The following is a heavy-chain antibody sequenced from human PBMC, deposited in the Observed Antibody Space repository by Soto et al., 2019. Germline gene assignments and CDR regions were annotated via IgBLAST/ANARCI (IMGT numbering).Heavy chain of an antibody. CDR1: GVSVSSNY. J-gene: IGHJ4*02. D-gene: IGHD3-10*01. V-gene: IGHV3-53*01. CDR3: ARYYGAGSYFFDH. Sequence: EVQLVESGGGLIHPGGSLRLSCVGSGVSVSSNYMAWVRQAPGKGLEWVAVMYSDGRTYYADSVKGRFTISRDDSKKTLYFQMNSLRAEDTAVYYCARYYGAGSYFFDHWGQGALVTVSS. CDR2: MYSDGRT.